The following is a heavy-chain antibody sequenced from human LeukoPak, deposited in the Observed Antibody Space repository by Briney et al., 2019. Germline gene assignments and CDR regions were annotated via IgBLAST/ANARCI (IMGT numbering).Heavy chain of an antibody. D-gene: IGHD2-15*01. CDR2: IIPIFGTA. J-gene: IGHJ6*03. V-gene: IGHV1-69*01. CDR1: GGTFSSYA. Sequence: GSSVKVSCKASGGTFSSYAISWVRQAPGQGLEWMGGIIPIFGTANYAQKFQGRVTITADESTSTAYMELSSLRSEDMAVYYCARDEGRGYCSGGSCYRPYYYYYYMDVWGKGTTVTVSS. CDR3: ARDEGRGYCSGGSCYRPYYYYYYMDV.